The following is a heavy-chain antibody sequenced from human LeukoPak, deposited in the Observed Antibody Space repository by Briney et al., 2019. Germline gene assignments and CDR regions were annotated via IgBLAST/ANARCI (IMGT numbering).Heavy chain of an antibody. J-gene: IGHJ5*02. CDR1: GFTFSSYW. V-gene: IGHV3-7*01. D-gene: IGHD1-7*01. CDR2: IKQDGSEK. Sequence: GGSLRLSCAASGFTFSSYWMSWVRQAPGKGLEWVANIKQDGSEKYYVDSVKGRFTISRDNAKNSLYLQMNSLRAEDTAVYYCARFVRRTTAGVGQSRGQNWFDPWGQGTLVTVSS. CDR3: ARFVRRTTAGVGQSRGQNWFDP.